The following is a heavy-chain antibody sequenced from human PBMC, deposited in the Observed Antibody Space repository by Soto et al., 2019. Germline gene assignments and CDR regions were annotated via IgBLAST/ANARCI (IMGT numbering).Heavy chain of an antibody. CDR3: ASHGQQIYYGMDV. D-gene: IGHD6-13*01. Sequence: GPAETISCERCGCSVTSYWIGWVREMPGKGLEWMGIIYPGDSDTRYSPSFQGQVTISADKSISTAYLQWSSLKASDTSMYYAASHGQQIYYGMDVWRKGTTVTVSS. V-gene: IGHV5-51*01. CDR1: GCSVTSYW. J-gene: IGHJ6*01. CDR2: IYPGDSDT.